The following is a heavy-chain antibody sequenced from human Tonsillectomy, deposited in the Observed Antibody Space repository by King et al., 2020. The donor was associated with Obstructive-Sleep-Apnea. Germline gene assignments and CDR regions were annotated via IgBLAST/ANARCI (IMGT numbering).Heavy chain of an antibody. Sequence: LQLQESGPGLVKPSETLSLTCTVSGGSISSYYWIWIRQPPGKGLEWIGYIYYSGTTNYNPSLKSRVTISLDTSKNQFSLKLSSVTAADTAVYYCARGYYSYDMDVWGQGTTVTVSS. CDR1: GGSISSYY. V-gene: IGHV4-59*01. CDR3: ARGYYSYDMDV. CDR2: IYYSGTT. J-gene: IGHJ6*02.